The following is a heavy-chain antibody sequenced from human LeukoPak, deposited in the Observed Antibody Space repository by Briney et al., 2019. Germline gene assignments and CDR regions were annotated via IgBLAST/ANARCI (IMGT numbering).Heavy chain of an antibody. CDR3: ARRPFMVRGVRAFDP. CDR1: GGSFSGYY. CDR2: INHSGST. Sequence: SETLSLTCAVYGGSFSGYYWSWIRQPPGKGLEWIGEINHSGSTNYNPSLKSRVTISVDTSKNQFSLELSSVTAADTAVYYCARRPFMVRGVRAFDPWGQGTLVTVSS. D-gene: IGHD3-10*01. V-gene: IGHV4-34*01. J-gene: IGHJ5*02.